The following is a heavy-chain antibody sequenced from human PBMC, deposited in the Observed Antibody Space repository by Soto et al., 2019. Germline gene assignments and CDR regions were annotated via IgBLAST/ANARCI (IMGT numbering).Heavy chain of an antibody. V-gene: IGHV3-21*01. CDR2: ISSRSDI. CDR3: AREYTAWPLAYGLDV. D-gene: IGHD2-2*02. Sequence: GESLKISCVGSGFTFSTYSINWVRQAPGKGLEWVSSISSRSDIYYADSVKGRFTISRDNAKNSVSLQMNSLRAEDTAVYYCAREYTAWPLAYGLDVWGQGTTVTV. J-gene: IGHJ6*02. CDR1: GFTFSTYS.